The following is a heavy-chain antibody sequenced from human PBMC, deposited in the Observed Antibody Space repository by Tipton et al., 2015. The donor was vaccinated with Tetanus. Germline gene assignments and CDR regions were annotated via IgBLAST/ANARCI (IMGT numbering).Heavy chain of an antibody. CDR2: IYYSGST. Sequence: TLSLTCTVSGGSISSYYWSWIRQPPGKGLEWIGYIYYSGSTNYNPSLKSRVTISVDTSKNRFSLKLSSVTAADTAVYYCARHGYYYDSSGYHFDYWGQGTLVAVSS. CDR3: ARHGYYYDSSGYHFDY. V-gene: IGHV4-59*08. J-gene: IGHJ4*02. D-gene: IGHD3-22*01. CDR1: GGSISSYY.